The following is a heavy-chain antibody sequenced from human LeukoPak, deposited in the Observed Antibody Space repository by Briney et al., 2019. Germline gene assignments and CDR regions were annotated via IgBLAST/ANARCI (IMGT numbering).Heavy chain of an antibody. V-gene: IGHV4-61*01. Sequence: SETLSLTCTVSGYSISSGYYWSWIRQPPGKGLEWIGYIYYSGSTNYNPSLKSRVTISVDTSKNQFSLKLSSVTAADTAVYYCASMHTVTTFDYWGQGTLVTVSS. CDR2: IYYSGST. CDR1: GYSISSGYY. CDR3: ASMHTVTTFDY. D-gene: IGHD4-17*01. J-gene: IGHJ4*02.